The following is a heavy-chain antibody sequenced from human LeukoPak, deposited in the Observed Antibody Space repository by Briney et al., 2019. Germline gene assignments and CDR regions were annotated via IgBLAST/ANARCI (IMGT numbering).Heavy chain of an antibody. CDR3: AKLPTGNGVDY. V-gene: IGHV3-23*01. D-gene: IGHD1-1*01. Sequence: GGSLRLSCAASVFTFSRYAMRWLRQSPGKGRECVSAISGSGGSTYYADSVKGRFTISRDNSKNTLYLQMNSLRAEDTAVYYCAKLPTGNGVDYWGQGTLVTVSS. CDR1: VFTFSRYA. J-gene: IGHJ4*02. CDR2: ISGSGGST.